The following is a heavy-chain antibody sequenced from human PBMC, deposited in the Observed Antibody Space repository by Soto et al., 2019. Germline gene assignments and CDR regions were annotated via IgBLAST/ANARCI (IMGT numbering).Heavy chain of an antibody. V-gene: IGHV2-5*02. J-gene: IGHJ4*02. CDR1: GFSLRTTGVG. CDR2: IYWDDDK. D-gene: IGHD3-16*01. CDR3: AHTWGLPFDY. Sequence: QITLKESGPTLVKPTQTLTLTCTYSGFSLRTTGVGVGWIRXPPGKALEWLGIIYWDDDKRYSPSLKSRLTLTSDISKSQVVLTMTNMGPVDTATYFCAHTWGLPFDYWGPGNLVIVSS.